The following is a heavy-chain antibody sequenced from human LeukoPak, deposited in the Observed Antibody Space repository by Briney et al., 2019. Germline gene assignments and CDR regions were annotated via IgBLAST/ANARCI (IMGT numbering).Heavy chain of an antibody. J-gene: IGHJ3*02. V-gene: IGHV1-18*04. CDR3: ARSRVRGSPHPNAFDI. CDR1: GYTFTGYY. Sequence: ASVKVSCKASGYTFTGYYMHWVRQAPGQGLEWMGWISDYDGNTNYAQNVQGRVTMTTDTSTSTAYMELRSLRSDDTAVYYCARSRVRGSPHPNAFDIWGQGTKVTVSS. CDR2: ISDYDGNT. D-gene: IGHD3-10*01.